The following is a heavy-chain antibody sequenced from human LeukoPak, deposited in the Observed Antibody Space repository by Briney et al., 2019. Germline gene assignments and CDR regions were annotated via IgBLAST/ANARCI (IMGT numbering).Heavy chain of an antibody. CDR3: ARGPDELETGTSD. J-gene: IGHJ4*02. CDR1: GYTFTGYY. V-gene: IGHV1-2*02. CDR2: INPNSGGT. Sequence: GASVKVSCKASGYTFTGYYMHWVRQAPGQGLEWMGWINPNSGGTNYAQKFQGRVTMTRDTSISTAYMELSRLRSDDTAVYYCARGPDELETGTSDWGQGTWSPSPQ. D-gene: IGHD1-1*01.